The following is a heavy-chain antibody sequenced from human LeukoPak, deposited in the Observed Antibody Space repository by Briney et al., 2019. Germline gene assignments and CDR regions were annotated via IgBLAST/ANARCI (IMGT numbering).Heavy chain of an antibody. CDR1: GFTVSSNY. Sequence: PGGSLRLSCAASGFTVSSNYMSWVRQAPGKGLEWVSVICSGGSTYYADSVKGRFTISRDNSKNTLYLQMNSLRAEDTAVYYCARGWSRNYYYFDYWGQGTLVTVSS. D-gene: IGHD1-7*01. J-gene: IGHJ4*02. V-gene: IGHV3-53*01. CDR2: ICSGGST. CDR3: ARGWSRNYYYFDY.